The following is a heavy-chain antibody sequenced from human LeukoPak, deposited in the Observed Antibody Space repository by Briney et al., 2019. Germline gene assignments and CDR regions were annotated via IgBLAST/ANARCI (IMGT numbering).Heavy chain of an antibody. CDR1: GFTFSGSA. CDR3: TRRLMTTVNDY. D-gene: IGHD4-17*01. CDR2: IRSKGNDHAT. Sequence: HPGGSLRLSGAASGFTFSGSAMHGVRQSHGKGREGVGRIRSKGNDHATAYAASVRGRFTISRDDSKNTAYLQMNSLKTEDTAVYYCTRRLMTTVNDYWGQGTLVTVSS. V-gene: IGHV3-73*01. J-gene: IGHJ4*02.